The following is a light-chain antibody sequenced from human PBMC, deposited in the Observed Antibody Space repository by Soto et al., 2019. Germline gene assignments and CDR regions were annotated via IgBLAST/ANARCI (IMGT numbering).Light chain of an antibody. J-gene: IGLJ2*01. CDR2: DDN. CDR3: GTWDSSLSAGV. CDR1: SSNIGSNY. Sequence: QSVLTQPPSVSAAPGQKVTISCSGSSSNIGSNYVSWYQQLPGTAPKLLIYDDNKRPSGIPDRFSGSKSGTSATLGITGLQTGYEADYYCGTWDSSLSAGVFGGGTKLTVL. V-gene: IGLV1-51*01.